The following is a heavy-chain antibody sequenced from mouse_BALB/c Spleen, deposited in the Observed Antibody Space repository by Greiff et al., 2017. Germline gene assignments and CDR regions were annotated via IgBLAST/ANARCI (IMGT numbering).Heavy chain of an antibody. V-gene: IGHV5-6-3*01. J-gene: IGHJ2*01. D-gene: IGHD3-1*01. CDR3: ARDKEGVGYYFDY. Sequence: EVQGVESGGGLVQPGGSLKLSCAASGFTFSSYGMSWVRQTPDKRLELVATINSNGGSTYYPDSVKGRFTISRDNAKNTLYLQMSSLKSEDTAMYYCARDKEGVGYYFDYWGQGTTLTVSS. CDR2: INSNGGST. CDR1: GFTFSSYG.